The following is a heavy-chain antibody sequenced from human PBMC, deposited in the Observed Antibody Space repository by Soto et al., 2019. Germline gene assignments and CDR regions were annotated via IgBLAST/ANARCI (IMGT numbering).Heavy chain of an antibody. V-gene: IGHV4-34*01. CDR1: GGSFSGYY. D-gene: IGHD1-1*01. CDR3: ARALIDNWNYYYGMDV. Sequence: PSETLSLTCAVYGGSFSGYYWSWIRQPPGKGLEWIGEINHSGSTNYNPSLKSRVNISVDTAKIQFSLKLGSVTAADTAVYYCARALIDNWNYYYGMDVWGQGTTVTVSS. CDR2: INHSGST. J-gene: IGHJ6*02.